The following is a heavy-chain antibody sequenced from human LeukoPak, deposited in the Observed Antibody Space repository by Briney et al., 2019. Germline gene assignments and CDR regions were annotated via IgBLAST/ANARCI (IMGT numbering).Heavy chain of an antibody. Sequence: GRSLRLSCAAATFCFSTYTMNWIRQAPEKGLEWVSSIRGSISSKLYAESVKGRFTISRDNAKHSLYLQMNILRAEHTAVHYCVSGIYEGGYYGMDVWGQGTTVTVSS. CDR2: IRGSISSK. V-gene: IGHV3-21*01. CDR3: VSGIYEGGYYGMDV. J-gene: IGHJ6*02. CDR1: TFCFSTYT. D-gene: IGHD1-26*01.